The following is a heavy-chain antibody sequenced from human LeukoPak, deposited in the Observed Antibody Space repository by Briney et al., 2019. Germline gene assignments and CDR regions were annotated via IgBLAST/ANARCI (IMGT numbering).Heavy chain of an antibody. V-gene: IGHV3-11*01. J-gene: IGHJ5*01. Sequence: GGSLRLSCAASGFTFSDYYMSWSRQAPGKGLEWVSYISGSGSTVYYAASVRGRFTISRDNAKKSLFLQMNSLRAEDTAVYYCARDRGNSDPGDWFDSWGQGTLVTVSS. CDR1: GFTFSDYY. CDR3: ARDRGNSDPGDWFDS. CDR2: ISGSGSTV. D-gene: IGHD4-23*01.